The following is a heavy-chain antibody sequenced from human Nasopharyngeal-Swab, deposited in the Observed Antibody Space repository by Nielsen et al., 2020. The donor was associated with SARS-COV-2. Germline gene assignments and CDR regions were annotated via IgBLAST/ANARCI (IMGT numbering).Heavy chain of an antibody. CDR2: IYYSGST. V-gene: IGHV4-59*01. CDR3: AREVDDYGDYPGSLVFDY. D-gene: IGHD4-17*01. J-gene: IGHJ4*02. Sequence: RQAPGKGLEWIGCIYYSGSTNYNPSLKNRVTISVDTSKNQFSLKLSSVTAADTAVYYCAREVDDYGDYPGSLVFDYWGQGTLVTVSS.